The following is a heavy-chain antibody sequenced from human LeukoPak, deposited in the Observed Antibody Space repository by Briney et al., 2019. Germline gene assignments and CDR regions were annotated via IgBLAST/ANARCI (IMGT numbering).Heavy chain of an antibody. CDR1: GFTFSSYA. Sequence: GGSLRLSCAASGFTFSSYAMSWVRQAPGKGLEWVSAISGSGGSTYYADSVKGRFTISRGNSKNTLYLQMNSLRAEDTAVYYCAKDREATNFDYYYYMDVWGKGTTVTVSS. D-gene: IGHD5-12*01. V-gene: IGHV3-23*01. CDR3: AKDREATNFDYYYYMDV. J-gene: IGHJ6*03. CDR2: ISGSGGST.